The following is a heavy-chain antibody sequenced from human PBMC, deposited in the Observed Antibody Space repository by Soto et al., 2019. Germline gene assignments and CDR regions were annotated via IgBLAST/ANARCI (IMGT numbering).Heavy chain of an antibody. CDR1: GGTFSSYA. D-gene: IGHD5-18*01. CDR2: IIPIFGTA. CDR3: ARGVYSYGYGGHYVMDF. V-gene: IGHV1-69*13. Sequence: GASVKVSCKASGGTFSSYAISWVRQAPGQGLEWMGGIIPIFGTANYAQKFQGRVTITADESTSTAYMELSSLRSEDTAVYYCARGVYSYGYGGHYVMDFWGQGSTVIVSS. J-gene: IGHJ6*02.